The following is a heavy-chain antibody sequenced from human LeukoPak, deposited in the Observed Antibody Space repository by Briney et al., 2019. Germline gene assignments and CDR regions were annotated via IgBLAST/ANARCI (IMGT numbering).Heavy chain of an antibody. D-gene: IGHD1-26*01. CDR3: ARGRGELLGY. CDR2: INGDGSST. Sequence: GGSLRLSCAASGFTFSSYWMHWVRQAPGKGLVWVSRINGDGSSTSYADSVKGRFTISRDNAKNTLYLQMNSLRAEDTAVYYCARGRGELLGYWGQGTLVTVSS. V-gene: IGHV3-74*01. CDR1: GFTFSSYW. J-gene: IGHJ4*02.